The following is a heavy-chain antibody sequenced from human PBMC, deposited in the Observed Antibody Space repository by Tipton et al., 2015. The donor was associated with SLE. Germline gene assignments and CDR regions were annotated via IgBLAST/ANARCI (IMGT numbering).Heavy chain of an antibody. V-gene: IGHV4-38-2*02. CDR2: INHSGNT. CDR3: ASRLGFGGVIVGDY. Sequence: TLSLTCTVSGYSISSGYYWGWIRQPPGKGLEWIGEINHSGNTNYNPSLKSRVTISVDTSKNQFSLKLSSVTAADTAVYYCASRLGFGGVIVGDYWGQGTLVTVSS. J-gene: IGHJ4*02. CDR1: GYSISSGYY. D-gene: IGHD3-16*02.